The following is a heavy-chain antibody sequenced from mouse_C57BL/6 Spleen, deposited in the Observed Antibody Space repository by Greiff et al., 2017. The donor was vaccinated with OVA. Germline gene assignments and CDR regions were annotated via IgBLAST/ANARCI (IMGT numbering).Heavy chain of an antibody. V-gene: IGHV1-82*01. CDR1: GYAFSSSW. J-gene: IGHJ4*01. CDR2: IYPGDGDT. D-gene: IGHD5-1*01. CDR3: ARDSTYGMDY. Sequence: QVQLQQSGPELVKPGASVKISCKASGYAFSSSWMNWVKQRPGKGLEWIGRIYPGDGDTNYNGKFKGKATLTADKSSSTAYMQLSSLTSEDSAVYFCARDSTYGMDYWGQGTSVTVSS.